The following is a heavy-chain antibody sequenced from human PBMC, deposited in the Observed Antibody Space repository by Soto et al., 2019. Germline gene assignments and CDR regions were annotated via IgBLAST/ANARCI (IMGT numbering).Heavy chain of an antibody. CDR3: AKGSIAYSASVDR. Sequence: EVQLLESGGGFVQPGGSLRLACAASGFSFNSYAMCWGRQAPGKGLEWVSVISARGGSSYFADSVKGRCTISRDNSKNVLSLEMNNLRVEDTSTYFCAKGSIAYSASVDRWGQGTLVLV. CDR2: ISARGGSS. CDR1: GFSFNSYA. J-gene: IGHJ5*02. D-gene: IGHD5-12*01. V-gene: IGHV3-23*01.